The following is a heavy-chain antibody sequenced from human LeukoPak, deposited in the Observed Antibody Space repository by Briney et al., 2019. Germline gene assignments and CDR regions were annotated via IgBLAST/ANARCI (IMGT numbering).Heavy chain of an antibody. CDR1: GFTFSSYS. D-gene: IGHD1-14*01. J-gene: IGHJ4*02. CDR3: ATETNGRHYDY. V-gene: IGHV3-21*06. CDR2: ISSSSSYI. Sequence: GGSLRLSCAASGFTFSSYSMNWVRQAPGKGLEWVSSISSSSSYIYYADSVKGRFTISRDNANNFLYLQMNSPRAEDTAVYYCATETNGRHYDYWGQGTLLTVSS.